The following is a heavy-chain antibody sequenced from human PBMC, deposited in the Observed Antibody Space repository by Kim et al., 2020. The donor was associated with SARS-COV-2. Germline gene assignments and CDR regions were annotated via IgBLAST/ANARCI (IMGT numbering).Heavy chain of an antibody. V-gene: IGHV1-69*01. D-gene: IGHD3-3*01. J-gene: IGHJ6*02. Sequence: KFKGRVTITEDASNSTAYMELSNLRSEDAAVYYCARDVDFWSGYYNGMDVWGQGTTVTVAS. CDR3: ARDVDFWSGYYNGMDV.